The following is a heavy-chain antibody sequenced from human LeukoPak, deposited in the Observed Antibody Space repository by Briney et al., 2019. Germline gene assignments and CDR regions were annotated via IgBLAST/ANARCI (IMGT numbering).Heavy chain of an antibody. V-gene: IGHV1-69*06. Sequence: SVKVSCKASGGTFSSYAISWVRQAPGQGLEWMGRIIPIFGTANYAQKLQGRVTITADKSTRTAYMEVSRMRAEDTAVYYCARSIIDIVVVPAIFSGWFDPWGQGTLVTVSS. CDR2: IIPIFGTA. CDR1: GGTFSSYA. CDR3: ARSIIDIVVVPAIFSGWFDP. J-gene: IGHJ5*02. D-gene: IGHD2-2*01.